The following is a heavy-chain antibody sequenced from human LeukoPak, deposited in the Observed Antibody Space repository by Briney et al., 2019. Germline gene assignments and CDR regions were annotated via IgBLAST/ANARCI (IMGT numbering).Heavy chain of an antibody. CDR3: ARTTDYYYMDV. Sequence: SETLSLTCTVSGGSISSYYWSWIRQPPGKGLEWIGYIYYSGSTNHNPSLKSRVTISVDTSKNQLSLKVTSVTAADTAVYYCARTTDYYYMDVWGKGTTVTVSS. J-gene: IGHJ6*03. CDR1: GGSISSYY. V-gene: IGHV4-59*12. CDR2: IYYSGST. D-gene: IGHD1-1*01.